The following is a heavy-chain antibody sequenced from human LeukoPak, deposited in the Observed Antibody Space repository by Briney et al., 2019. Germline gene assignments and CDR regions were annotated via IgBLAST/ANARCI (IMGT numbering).Heavy chain of an antibody. D-gene: IGHD2-2*01. CDR3: ARGRVRVVPGTGYFDS. CDR2: VNHGGST. V-gene: IGHV4-34*01. J-gene: IGHJ4*02. Sequence: SETLSLTCAVHGGSLAGYNWNWIRQPPGKELEWIEDVNHGGSTNYNPSLESRVTVSIDTWNSQFSLELNSVTAADTAVYYCARGRVRVVPGTGYFDSWSQGSLVIVSS. CDR1: GGSLAGYN.